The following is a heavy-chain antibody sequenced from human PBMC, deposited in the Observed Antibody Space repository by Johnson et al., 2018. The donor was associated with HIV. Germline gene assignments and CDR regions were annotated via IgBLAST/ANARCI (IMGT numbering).Heavy chain of an antibody. Sequence: MQLVESGGGLVQPGGSLRLSCAAFEFTFSSYWMSWVRQAPGKGLEWVADLKQDGVEKYYVDSLKGRFTISRDNAKKSLYLQMNGLRAEDTAVYYCARDLVYSVSYYSGAFDIWGPGTMVTVSS. V-gene: IGHV3-7*05. D-gene: IGHD1-26*01. J-gene: IGHJ3*02. CDR3: ARDLVYSVSYYSGAFDI. CDR2: LKQDGVEK. CDR1: EFTFSSYW.